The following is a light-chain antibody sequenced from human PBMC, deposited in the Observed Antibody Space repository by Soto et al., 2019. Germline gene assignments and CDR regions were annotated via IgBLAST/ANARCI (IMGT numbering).Light chain of an antibody. CDR1: SGHSSYA. J-gene: IGLJ2*01. V-gene: IGLV4-69*01. CDR3: QTWGTGTYVV. CDR2: LNSDGSH. Sequence: QLVLTQSPSASASLGASVKLTCTLSSGHSSYAIAWHQQQPEKGPRYLMNLNSDGSHSKGDGIPDRFSGSSSGAERYLTISSLQSEDEADDYCQTWGTGTYVVFGGGTKLTVL.